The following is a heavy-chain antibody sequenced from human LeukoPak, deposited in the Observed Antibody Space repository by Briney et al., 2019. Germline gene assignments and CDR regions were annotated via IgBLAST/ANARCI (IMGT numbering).Heavy chain of an antibody. Sequence: GSLRLSCAASGFTFSSYSMNWVRQAPGKGLEWVSSISSSSSYIYYADSVKGRFTISRDNAKNSLYLQMNSLRAEDTAVYYCARAIMGYCSGGSCYVADYWGQGTLVTVSS. CDR3: ARAIMGYCSGGSCYVADY. V-gene: IGHV3-21*01. J-gene: IGHJ4*02. CDR1: GFTFSSYS. D-gene: IGHD2-15*01. CDR2: ISSSSSYI.